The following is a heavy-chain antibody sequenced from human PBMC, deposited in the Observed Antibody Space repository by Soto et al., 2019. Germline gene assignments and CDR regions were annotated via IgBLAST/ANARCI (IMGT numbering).Heavy chain of an antibody. CDR3: ARVPDR. J-gene: IGHJ5*02. Sequence: SETLSLTCTVSDDSISSYFWNWIRQPPGKGLEWIGDIYYTGKTNSNPSLKSRVTISVDRSKNQFSLKLSSVTAADTAVYYCARVPDRWGQGTLVTVSS. V-gene: IGHV4-59*12. D-gene: IGHD2-2*01. CDR1: DDSISSYF. CDR2: IYYTGKT.